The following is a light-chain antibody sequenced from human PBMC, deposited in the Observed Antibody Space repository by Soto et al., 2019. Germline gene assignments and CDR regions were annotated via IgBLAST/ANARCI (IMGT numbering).Light chain of an antibody. J-gene: IGKJ4*01. CDR3: QQYGTLPPT. CDR1: QTVTNTY. CDR2: GAS. V-gene: IGKV3-20*01. Sequence: EIVLTQSPGTLSLSPGGRATLSCRASQTVTNTYLAWYQQKSGQAPKFLIYGASNRATGIPDRFSGSGSGTDFTLTISRLEPEDFAVYYCQQYGTLPPTFGGGTKVEI.